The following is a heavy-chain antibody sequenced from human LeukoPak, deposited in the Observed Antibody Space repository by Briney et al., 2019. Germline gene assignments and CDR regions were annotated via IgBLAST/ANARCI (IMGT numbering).Heavy chain of an antibody. V-gene: IGHV1-2*02. CDR2: INPNSADT. Sequence: GASVKVSCKASGYTFTGYYLHWVRQAPGQGLEWMGWINPNSADTNYAQRFQGRVTVTRDTSIRTVYMELSRLTSDDTAVYYCAKTDGHCNGGTCRLDDWGQGTLVTVSS. D-gene: IGHD2-15*01. CDR3: AKTDGHCNGGTCRLDD. CDR1: GYTFTGYY. J-gene: IGHJ4*02.